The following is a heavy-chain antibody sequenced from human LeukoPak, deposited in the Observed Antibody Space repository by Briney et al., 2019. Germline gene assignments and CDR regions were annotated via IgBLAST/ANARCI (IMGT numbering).Heavy chain of an antibody. Sequence: GGSLRLSCAASAFTFSDYFMSWLRQAPGKGLEWVSYISSRGSTTYYADSVKGRFTISRDNAKNSLYLQMTSLRAEDTAVYYCASSWYNWNFDYWGQGTLVTVSS. V-gene: IGHV3-11*04. CDR3: ASSWYNWNFDY. D-gene: IGHD1-20*01. CDR1: AFTFSDYF. J-gene: IGHJ4*02. CDR2: ISSRGSTT.